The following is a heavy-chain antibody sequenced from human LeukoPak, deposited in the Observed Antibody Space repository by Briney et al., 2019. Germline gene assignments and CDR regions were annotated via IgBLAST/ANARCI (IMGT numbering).Heavy chain of an antibody. J-gene: IGHJ4*02. CDR1: GGSISSGSYY. CDR2: IYTSGST. CDR3: AKTENYAGIAVAGFDY. D-gene: IGHD6-19*01. Sequence: PSQTLSLTCTVSGGSISSGSYYWSWIRQPAGKGLEWIGRIYTSGSTNYNPSLKSRVTISIDTSKNQFSLKLSSVTAADTAVYYCAKTENYAGIAVAGFDYWGQGTLVTVSS. V-gene: IGHV4-61*02.